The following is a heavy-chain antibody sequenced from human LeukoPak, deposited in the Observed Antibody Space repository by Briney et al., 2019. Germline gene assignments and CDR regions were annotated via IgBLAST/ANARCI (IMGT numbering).Heavy chain of an antibody. Sequence: GASVKVSCRASGYTFTSYDINWVRQATGQGLEWMGWMNPNSGNTGYAQKFQGRVTMTRNTSISTAYMELSSLRSEDTAVYYCARVPRGYSYGPHFDYWGQGTLVTVSS. D-gene: IGHD5-18*01. V-gene: IGHV1-8*01. CDR1: GYTFTSYD. J-gene: IGHJ4*02. CDR3: ARVPRGYSYGPHFDY. CDR2: MNPNSGNT.